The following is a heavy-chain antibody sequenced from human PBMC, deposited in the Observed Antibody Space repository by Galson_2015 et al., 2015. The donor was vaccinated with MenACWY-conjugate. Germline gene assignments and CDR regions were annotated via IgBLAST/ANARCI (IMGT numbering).Heavy chain of an antibody. Sequence: CAISGDSVSSNSAAWNWIRQSPSRGLEWLGRTYYRSKWNYSYALSVKSRIIINPDTSKNQFSLQLNSVTPEDTAVYFCARMHGGYVDYWGQGALVTVSS. CDR2: TYYRSKWNY. CDR1: GDSVSSNSAA. J-gene: IGHJ4*02. V-gene: IGHV6-1*01. CDR3: ARMHGGYVDY. D-gene: IGHD2-15*01.